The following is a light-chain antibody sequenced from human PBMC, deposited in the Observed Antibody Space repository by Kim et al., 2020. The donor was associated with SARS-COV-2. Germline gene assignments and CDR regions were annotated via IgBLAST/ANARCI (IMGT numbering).Light chain of an antibody. J-gene: IGKJ4*01. CDR2: SAS. CDR1: QSISSY. CDR3: QQSYISPLT. V-gene: IGKV1-39*01. Sequence: DIQMTQSPSSLSASVGDRVTITCRASQSISSYLNWYQHKPGKAPNLLIYSASSLQSGVPSRFSGSGSGTDFTLTIISLQPEDFATYYCQQSYISPLTFGGGTKLEI.